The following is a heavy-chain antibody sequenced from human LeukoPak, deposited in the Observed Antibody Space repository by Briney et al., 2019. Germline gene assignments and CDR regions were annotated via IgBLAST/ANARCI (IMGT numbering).Heavy chain of an antibody. J-gene: IGHJ4*02. D-gene: IGHD6-19*01. Sequence: SGGSLRLSCAASGFTFSSYAMSWVRQAPGKGLKWVSAISGSGGSTYYADSVKGRFTISRDNSKNTLYLQMNSLRAEDTAVYYCAKTEAGIAVAGLDYWGQGTLVTVSS. CDR1: GFTFSSYA. CDR2: ISGSGGST. CDR3: AKTEAGIAVAGLDY. V-gene: IGHV3-23*01.